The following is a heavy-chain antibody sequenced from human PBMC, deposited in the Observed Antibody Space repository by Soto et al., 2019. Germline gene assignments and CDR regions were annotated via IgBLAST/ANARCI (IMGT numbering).Heavy chain of an antibody. CDR1: GFTFSSYA. CDR3: VRDDKWAFDI. V-gene: IGHV3-48*02. D-gene: IGHD1-26*01. J-gene: IGHJ3*02. CDR2: ISVGSGSI. Sequence: ESGGGLVQPGRSRRISCAASGFTFSSYAMNWVRQAPGKGLEWISYISVGSGSIFYADSVRGRFTISRDDAQNSVYLQMDTLRYEDTAMYYCVRDDKWAFDIWGQGTTVIVSS.